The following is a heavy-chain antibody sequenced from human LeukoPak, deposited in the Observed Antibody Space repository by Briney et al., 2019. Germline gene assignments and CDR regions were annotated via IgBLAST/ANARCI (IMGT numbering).Heavy chain of an antibody. D-gene: IGHD3-10*01. CDR1: GFTFSSYW. CDR3: AREGFTMVRGVIRYFDY. J-gene: IGHJ4*02. V-gene: IGHV3-74*01. Sequence: GSLRLSCAASGFTFSSYWMHWVRQAPGKGLVWVSRINSDGSSTNYADSVKGRFTISRDNAKNTLYLQMNSLRAEDTAVYYCAREGFTMVRGVIRYFDYWGQGTLVTVSS. CDR2: INSDGSST.